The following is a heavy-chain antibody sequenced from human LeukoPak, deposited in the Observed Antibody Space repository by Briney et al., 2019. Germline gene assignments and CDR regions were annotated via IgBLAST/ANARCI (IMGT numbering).Heavy chain of an antibody. J-gene: IGHJ4*02. CDR2: IYDNGIT. CDR3: TRGVALSDHGIIDS. Sequence: SSETLSLTCAVSGYSVSSGFFWGWIRQPPGKGLEWIATIYDNGITNYNPSLKSRLTIPVDTSNHQFSLKMSSVTAADTPVYYCTRGVALSDHGIIDSWGQGTLATVSS. V-gene: IGHV4-38-2*01. D-gene: IGHD1-1*01. CDR1: GYSVSSGFF.